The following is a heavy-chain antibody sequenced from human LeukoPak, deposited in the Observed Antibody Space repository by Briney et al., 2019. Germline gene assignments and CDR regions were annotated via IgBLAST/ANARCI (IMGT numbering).Heavy chain of an antibody. CDR1: GFTFSSYW. CDR2: IKQDGSEK. Sequence: GGSLRLSCAASGFTFSSYWMSWVRQAPGKGLEWVANIKQDGSEKYYVDSVKGRFTISRDNAKNSLYLQMNSLRAEDTAVYYCARQTYYYDSSGYYYPHFDYWGQGTLVTVSS. V-gene: IGHV3-7*01. D-gene: IGHD3-22*01. CDR3: ARQTYYYDSSGYYYPHFDY. J-gene: IGHJ4*02.